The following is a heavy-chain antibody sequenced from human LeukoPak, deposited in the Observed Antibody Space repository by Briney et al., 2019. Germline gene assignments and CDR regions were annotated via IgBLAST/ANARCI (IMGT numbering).Heavy chain of an antibody. V-gene: IGHV1-69*13. D-gene: IGHD6-19*01. CDR2: IIPIFGTA. CDR3: ARMGKIAVADDAFDI. CDR1: GGTFSSYA. J-gene: IGHJ3*02. Sequence: GASVKVSCKASGGTFSSYAISWVRQAPGQGLEWMGGIIPIFGTANYAQKFQGRVTITADESTSTAYMGLSSLRSEDTAVYYCARMGKIAVADDAFDIWGQGTMVTVSS.